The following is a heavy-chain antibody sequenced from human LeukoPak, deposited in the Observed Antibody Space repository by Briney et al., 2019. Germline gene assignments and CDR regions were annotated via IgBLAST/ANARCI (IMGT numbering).Heavy chain of an antibody. CDR3: ARLDQLKDY. Sequence: RASVKVSCKASGGTFSSYAINWVRQAPGQGLEWMGRIIPIFATADYAQKFQGRVTITTDESTSTAYMELSSLRSEDTAVYYCARLDQLKDYWGQGTLVTVSS. J-gene: IGHJ4*02. V-gene: IGHV1-69*05. D-gene: IGHD1-1*01. CDR1: GGTFSSYA. CDR2: IIPIFATA.